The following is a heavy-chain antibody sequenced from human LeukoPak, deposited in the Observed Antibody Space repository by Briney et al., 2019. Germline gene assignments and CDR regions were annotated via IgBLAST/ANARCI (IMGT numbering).Heavy chain of an antibody. V-gene: IGHV3-23*01. CDR2: ISGSGGST. D-gene: IGHD6-13*01. Sequence: GGPLSFSFEAPGSTFSSNPISGVRQAPGKGLEWVSAISGSGGSTYYADSVKGRFTISRDNSKNTLYLQMNSLRAEDTAVYYCAKGAGYSGSWYFDNWGQGTLVTVSS. CDR1: GSTFSSNP. J-gene: IGHJ4*02. CDR3: AKGAGYSGSWYFDN.